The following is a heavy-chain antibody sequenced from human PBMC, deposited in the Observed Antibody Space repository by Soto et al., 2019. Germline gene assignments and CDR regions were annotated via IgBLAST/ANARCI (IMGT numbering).Heavy chain of an antibody. V-gene: IGHV1-46*01. CDR3: ASHYDSSGYYPRAYYYGMDV. J-gene: IGHJ6*02. Sequence: ASVKVSCKASGYTFTSYYMHWVRQAPGQGLEWMGIINPSGGSTSYAQKFQGRVTMTRDTSTSTVYMELSSLRSEDTAVYYCASHYDSSGYYPRAYYYGMDVWGQGTTVTVSS. CDR2: INPSGGST. D-gene: IGHD3-22*01. CDR1: GYTFTSYY.